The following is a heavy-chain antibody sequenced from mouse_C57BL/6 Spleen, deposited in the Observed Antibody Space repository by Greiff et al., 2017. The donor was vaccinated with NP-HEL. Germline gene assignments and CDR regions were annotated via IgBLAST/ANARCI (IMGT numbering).Heavy chain of an antibody. Sequence: VQLQQPGAELVMPGASVKLSCKASGYTFTSYWMHWVKQRPGQGLEWIGEIDPSDSYTNYNQKFKGKSTLTVDKSSSTAYMQLSSLTSEDSAVYYCARYYDGSSPWYFDVWGTGTTVTVSS. CDR3: ARYYDGSSPWYFDV. CDR2: IDPSDSYT. J-gene: IGHJ1*03. V-gene: IGHV1-69*01. CDR1: GYTFTSYW. D-gene: IGHD1-1*01.